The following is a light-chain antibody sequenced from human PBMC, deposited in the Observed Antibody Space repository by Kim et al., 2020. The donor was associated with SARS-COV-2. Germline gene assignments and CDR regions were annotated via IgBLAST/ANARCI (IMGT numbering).Light chain of an antibody. CDR2: WAS. Sequence: DIVMTQSPDSLAVSLGERATINCKSSQSVLYSSNNKNYLAWYQQKPGQPPKLLIYWASTRESGVPDRFSGSGSGTDFTPTISSLQAEDVVVYYCQQYYSTPLLTFGPGTKVDIK. V-gene: IGKV4-1*01. J-gene: IGKJ3*01. CDR1: QSVLYSSNNKNY. CDR3: QQYYSTPLLT.